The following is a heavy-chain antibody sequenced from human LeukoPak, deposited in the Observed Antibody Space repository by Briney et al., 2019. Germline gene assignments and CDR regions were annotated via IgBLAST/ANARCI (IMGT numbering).Heavy chain of an antibody. CDR2: IYSGHNT. Sequence: GGSLRLSCAASEFIVSSNYMSWVRQAPGKGLEWVSVIYSGHNTYYADSVKGRFTISRDNSKNTLYLLMNSLRAEDTAVYYCARVFYASGSYFDYWGQGTLVSVSS. CDR3: ARVFYASGSYFDY. V-gene: IGHV3-66*01. J-gene: IGHJ4*02. D-gene: IGHD3-10*01. CDR1: EFIVSSNY.